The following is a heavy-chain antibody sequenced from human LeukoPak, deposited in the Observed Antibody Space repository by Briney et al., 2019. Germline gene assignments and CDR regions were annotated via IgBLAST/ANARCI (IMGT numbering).Heavy chain of an antibody. J-gene: IGHJ6*02. CDR2: INSDGSST. CDR1: GFTFSSYW. CDR3: ARIGCTGNNCRPYYYYGMDV. V-gene: IGHV3-74*01. D-gene: IGHD2-8*02. Sequence: PGGSLRLSCAVSGFTFSSYWMHWVRQAPGKGLVWVSRINSDGSSTNYADSVKGRFTISRDNSKNTMYLQMNSLRAEDTAVYYCARIGCTGNNCRPYYYYGMDVWGQGTTVTVSS.